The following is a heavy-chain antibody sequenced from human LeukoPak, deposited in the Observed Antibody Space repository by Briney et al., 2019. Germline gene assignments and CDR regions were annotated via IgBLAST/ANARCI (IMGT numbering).Heavy chain of an antibody. J-gene: IGHJ5*02. CDR3: ARAGGENNWFDP. Sequence: ASVKVSCKASGYTFSSNYMHWVRQAPGQGLEWMGIINPSGGSTNYAQKFQGRVTMTWDTSISTAYMELSRLTSDDTAVYYCARAGGENNWFDPWGQGTLVTVSS. D-gene: IGHD2-21*01. V-gene: IGHV1-46*01. CDR2: INPSGGST. CDR1: GYTFSSNY.